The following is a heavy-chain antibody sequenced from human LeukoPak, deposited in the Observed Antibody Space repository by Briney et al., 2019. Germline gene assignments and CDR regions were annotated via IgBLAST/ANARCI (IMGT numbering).Heavy chain of an antibody. CDR3: ARGIRGRRKSNYYFDY. Sequence: GATVKVSCKASGYTFTSYDINWVRQATGQGLEWVGWMNPNSGNTGYAQKFQGRVTMTRNTSISTAYMELSSLRSEDTAVYYCARGIRGRRKSNYYFDYWGQGTLVTVSS. D-gene: IGHD1-1*01. CDR2: MNPNSGNT. V-gene: IGHV1-8*01. CDR1: GYTFTSYD. J-gene: IGHJ4*02.